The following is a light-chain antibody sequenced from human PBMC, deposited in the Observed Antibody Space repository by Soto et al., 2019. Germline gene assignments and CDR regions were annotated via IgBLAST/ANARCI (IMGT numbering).Light chain of an antibody. V-gene: IGKV3-15*01. CDR3: QQYNNWPLT. Sequence: ERVLTQSQGTLSVSPRDRATVCCRASQSVSSYLAWYQQKPGQAPRLLIYGASTRATGIPARFSGSGSGTEFTLTISSLQSEDFAVYYCQQYNNWPLTFGGGTKVDIK. CDR1: QSVSSY. CDR2: GAS. J-gene: IGKJ4*01.